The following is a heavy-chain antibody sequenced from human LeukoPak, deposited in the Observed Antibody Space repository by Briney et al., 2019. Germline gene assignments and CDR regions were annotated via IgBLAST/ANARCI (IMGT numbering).Heavy chain of an antibody. Sequence: SETLSLTCTVAGGSISSYYWSWIRQPPGKGLEWIWYIYYSGSTNYKPSLKSRVTISVDTSKNQFSLQLSSVTAADTAVYYCARFRLTGYEDAFDIWGQGTMVTVSS. V-gene: IGHV4-59*01. D-gene: IGHD3-9*01. J-gene: IGHJ3*02. CDR3: ARFRLTGYEDAFDI. CDR1: GGSISSYY. CDR2: IYYSGST.